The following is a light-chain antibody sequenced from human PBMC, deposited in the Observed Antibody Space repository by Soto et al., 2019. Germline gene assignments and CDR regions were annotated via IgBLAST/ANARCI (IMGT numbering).Light chain of an antibody. Sequence: EIVMTQSPATLSVSPGERATLSCRASQRVSSNLAWSKQKPGQTPKLLIYVASTRATGIPARFSGSGSGTEFTLTISSLQSEDFAVYYCQQYNVWPLTFGGGTKVEFK. V-gene: IGKV3-15*01. CDR3: QQYNVWPLT. J-gene: IGKJ4*01. CDR1: QRVSSN. CDR2: VAS.